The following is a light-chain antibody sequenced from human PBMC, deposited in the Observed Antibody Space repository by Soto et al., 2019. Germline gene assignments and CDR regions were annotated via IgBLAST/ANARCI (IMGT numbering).Light chain of an antibody. CDR1: QGISSY. V-gene: IGKV1-9*01. CDR2: TAS. CDR3: QQFAYYST. J-gene: IGKJ1*01. Sequence: DIQLTQSPSFLSASVGDRVTITCRASQGISSYLAWYDQKPGKAPKLLIYTASTLQSAVPSRFSGSGSGTDFTLTISSLQPDDFAAYYCQQFAYYSTFGQGTKVDIK.